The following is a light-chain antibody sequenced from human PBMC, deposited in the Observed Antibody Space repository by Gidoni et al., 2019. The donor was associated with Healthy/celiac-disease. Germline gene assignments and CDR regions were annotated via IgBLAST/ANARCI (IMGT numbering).Light chain of an antibody. V-gene: IGKV3-20*01. CDR3: QQYGSSPPYT. J-gene: IGKJ2*01. CDR2: GAS. CDR1: QRVSSSY. Sequence: EIVLTQSPGTLSLSPGERATLSCRASQRVSSSYLAWYQQKPGQAPRLLIYGASSRATVIPDRFSGSGSGTDFPLTISRLEPEDFAVYYCQQYGSSPPYTFXQXTKLEIK.